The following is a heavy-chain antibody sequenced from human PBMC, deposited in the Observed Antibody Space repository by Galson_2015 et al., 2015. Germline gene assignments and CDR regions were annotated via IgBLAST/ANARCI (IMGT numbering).Heavy chain of an antibody. V-gene: IGHV3-64D*08. Sequence: SLRLSCAASGFTFSSYAMHWVRQAPGKGLEYVSAISSNGGSTYYADSVKGRFTISRDNSKNTLYLQMSSLRAEDTAVYHCVKDPIAAADLYTYYYYGMDVWGQGTTVTVSS. CDR2: ISSNGGST. D-gene: IGHD6-13*01. J-gene: IGHJ6*02. CDR1: GFTFSSYA. CDR3: VKDPIAAADLYTYYYYGMDV.